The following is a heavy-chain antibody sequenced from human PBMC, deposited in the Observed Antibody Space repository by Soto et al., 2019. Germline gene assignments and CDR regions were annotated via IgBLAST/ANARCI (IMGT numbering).Heavy chain of an antibody. J-gene: IGHJ5*02. CDR3: AKKNPHGDSNKAGLDP. CDR1: GGTFVSSA. D-gene: IGHD6-19*01. Sequence: QVQLLQSGAELRQPGSSVTISCTPSGGTFVSSAFAWVRQAPGGRIEWMGGIIPILGTTKYAEKFLGRLTIRADDSSRTAFLELSSLTVDDTAVYFCAKKNPHGDSNKAGLDPWGQGTLVTVST. CDR2: IIPILGTT. V-gene: IGHV1-69*01.